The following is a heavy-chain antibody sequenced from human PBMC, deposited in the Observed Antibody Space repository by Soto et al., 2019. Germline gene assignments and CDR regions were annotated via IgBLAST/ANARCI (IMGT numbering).Heavy chain of an antibody. J-gene: IGHJ4*02. CDR1: GFTVNSCG. CDR2: MSSDGSKR. V-gene: IGHV3-30*18. D-gene: IGHD4-17*01. CDR3: AKDDYATPQHLGF. Sequence: PGGSLRLSCAASGFTVNSCGMHWVRQAPGKGLEWVAVMSSDGSKRYYADSLKGRFTVSRDNTKNTLFLQMSNLRPADTAVYYCAKDDYATPQHLGFWGQGTLVTVSS.